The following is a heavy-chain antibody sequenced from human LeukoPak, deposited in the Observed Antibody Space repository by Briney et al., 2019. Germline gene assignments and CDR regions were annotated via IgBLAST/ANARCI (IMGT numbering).Heavy chain of an antibody. D-gene: IGHD1-26*01. CDR2: INPSGGST. Sequence: GASVKVSCKASGGTFSSYAISWVRQAPGQGLEWMGIINPSGGSTSYAQKFQGRVTMTRDMSTSTVYMELSSLRSEDTAVYYCARGNSTVGATRPYYYCYMDVWGKGTTVTVSS. V-gene: IGHV1-46*01. CDR1: GGTFSSYA. CDR3: ARGNSTVGATRPYYYCYMDV. J-gene: IGHJ6*03.